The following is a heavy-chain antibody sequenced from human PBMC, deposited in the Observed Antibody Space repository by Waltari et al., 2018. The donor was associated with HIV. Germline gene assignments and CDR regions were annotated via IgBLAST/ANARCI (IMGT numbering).Heavy chain of an antibody. V-gene: IGHV3-53*01. CDR2: IYPDDTT. J-gene: IGHJ5*02. D-gene: IGHD3-10*01. CDR1: TFTVPGKP. Sequence: AESGGRLLQPGGSLRLSCTASTFTVPGKPVTWIRQAPGGSLEWVAVIYPDDTTHYADSVSGRFTISRAKSRTTVLLLMTGLFVDDTATYFCATGVRYYGPWGQGTRVIVSS. CDR3: ATGVRYYGP.